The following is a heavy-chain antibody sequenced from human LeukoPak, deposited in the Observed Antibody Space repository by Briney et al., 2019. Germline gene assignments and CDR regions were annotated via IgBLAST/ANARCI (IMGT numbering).Heavy chain of an antibody. V-gene: IGHV1-2*02. Sequence: ASVTVSCKASGYTFSGYYMHWVRQAPGQGLESMGWINSNSGARNYAPKFQGRVTFSRDNSISTAYTELSSLRSDDTAIYYCARGRGGATTGFDHWGQGTLVTVSS. CDR3: ARGRGGATTGFDH. J-gene: IGHJ4*02. CDR2: INSNSGAR. D-gene: IGHD1-26*01. CDR1: GYTFSGYY.